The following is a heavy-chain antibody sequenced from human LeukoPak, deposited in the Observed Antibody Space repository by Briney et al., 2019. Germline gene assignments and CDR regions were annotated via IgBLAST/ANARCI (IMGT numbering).Heavy chain of an antibody. J-gene: IGHJ4*02. CDR1: GGSISSYY. Sequence: SETLSLTCTVSGGSISSYYWSWIRQPPGKGLEWIGYIYYSGSTNYNPSLKSRVTISVDTSKNQFSLKLSSVTAADTAVYYCARVKYSSGWSNGYFDYWGQETLVTVSS. D-gene: IGHD6-19*01. V-gene: IGHV4-59*12. CDR2: IYYSGST. CDR3: ARVKYSSGWSNGYFDY.